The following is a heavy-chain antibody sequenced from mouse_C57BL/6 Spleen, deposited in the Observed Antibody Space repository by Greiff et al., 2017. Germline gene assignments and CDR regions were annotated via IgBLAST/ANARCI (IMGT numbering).Heavy chain of an antibody. CDR2: LRSKTSNYAT. D-gene: IGHD1-1*01. Sequence: EVKLVESGGGLVQPKGSLKLSCAASGFNFNTYAMHWVRQAPGKGLEWVARLRSKTSNYATYYADSVKDRFTISRDDSQSMLYLQMNNLKTEDTAMYYCVRNYGSLYAMDYWGQGTSVTVSS. V-gene: IGHV10-3*01. J-gene: IGHJ4*01. CDR3: VRNYGSLYAMDY. CDR1: GFNFNTYA.